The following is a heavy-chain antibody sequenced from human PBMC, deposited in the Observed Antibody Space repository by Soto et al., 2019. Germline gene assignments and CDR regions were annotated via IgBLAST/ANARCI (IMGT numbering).Heavy chain of an antibody. CDR3: AQYLYATGSMDGPRFGY. Sequence: QVQLVQSGAEVKEPGASVKVSCKASGYIFTSYGIRWLRQSPGQGLDGMGWISVYNGDRNYAQKLQGRVTMTADTAMSTAYMELRSLRSDDTAVYYWAQYLYATGSMDGPRFGYWGQGTLVTVSS. CDR1: GYIFTSYG. D-gene: IGHD3-10*01. CDR2: ISVYNGDR. J-gene: IGHJ4*02. V-gene: IGHV1-18*01.